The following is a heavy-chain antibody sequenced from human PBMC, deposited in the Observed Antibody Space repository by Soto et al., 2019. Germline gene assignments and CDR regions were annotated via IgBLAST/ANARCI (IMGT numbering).Heavy chain of an antibody. V-gene: IGHV1-46*03. CDR1: GYTFTSYY. D-gene: IGHD5-12*01. CDR3: ARLNGGYGYYYYGMDV. Sequence: ASVKVSCKASGYTFTSYYMHWVRQAPGQGLEWMGIINPSGGSTSYAQKFQGRVTMTRDTSTSTVYMELSSLRSEDTAVYYCARLNGGYGYYYYGMDVWGQGTTVTVSS. J-gene: IGHJ6*02. CDR2: INPSGGST.